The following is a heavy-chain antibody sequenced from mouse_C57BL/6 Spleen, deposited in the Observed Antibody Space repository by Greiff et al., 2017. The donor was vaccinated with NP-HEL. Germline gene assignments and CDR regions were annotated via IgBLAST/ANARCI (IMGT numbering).Heavy chain of an antibody. D-gene: IGHD1-1*01. CDR2: IDPETGGT. CDR1: GYTFTDYE. V-gene: IGHV1-15*01. Sequence: VQLQQSGAELVRPGASVTLSCKASGYTFTDYEMNWVKQTPVHGLEWIGAIDPETGGTAYNQKFKGKDILTADKSSSTAYMELRSRTSEDSAVYYCTREIGSSLYYAMDYWGQGTSVTVSS. J-gene: IGHJ4*01. CDR3: TREIGSSLYYAMDY.